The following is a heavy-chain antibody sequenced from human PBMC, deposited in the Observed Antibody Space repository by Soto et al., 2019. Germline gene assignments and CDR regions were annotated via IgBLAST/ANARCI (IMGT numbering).Heavy chain of an antibody. CDR3: ARTKANKWFDP. CDR1: GFTFINYW. J-gene: IGHJ5*02. CDR2: IKQDGGEK. D-gene: IGHD1-26*01. Sequence: EGSLRLSCAASGFTFINYWMSWVRQAPGKGLEWVTNIKQDGGEKYYVDSVKGRFTISRDNAKNSLYLQMNSLRAEDTAVYYCARTKANKWFDPWGQGTLVTVSS. V-gene: IGHV3-7*03.